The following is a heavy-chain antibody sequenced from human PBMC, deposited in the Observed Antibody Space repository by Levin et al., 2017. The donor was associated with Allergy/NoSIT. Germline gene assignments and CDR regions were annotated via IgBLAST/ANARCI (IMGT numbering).Heavy chain of an antibody. Sequence: GGSLRLSCAASGFTFSSYWMSWVRQAPGKGLEWVANTKHDGSEKYYEDSVKGRFTISRDNAKNSVYLQMDSLRVEDTAVYYCARNWRSAFDIWGQGTMVTVSS. D-gene: IGHD2-8*02. CDR2: TKHDGSEK. CDR3: ARNWRSAFDI. CDR1: GFTFSSYW. V-gene: IGHV3-7*04. J-gene: IGHJ3*02.